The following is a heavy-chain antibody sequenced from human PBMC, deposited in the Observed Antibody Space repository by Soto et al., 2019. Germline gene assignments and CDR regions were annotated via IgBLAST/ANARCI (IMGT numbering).Heavy chain of an antibody. J-gene: IGHJ6*04. D-gene: IGHD5-12*01. Sequence: SETLSLTCTVSGGSISSYYWSWIRQPPGKGLEWIGYIYYSGSTNYNPSLESRVTISVDTSKNQFSLKLSSVTAADTAVYYCARARRDGYNDPPYTYFGTGVLGEGTTVTVSP. CDR3: ARARRDGYNDPPYTYFGTGV. CDR1: GGSISSYY. CDR2: IYYSGST. V-gene: IGHV4-59*12.